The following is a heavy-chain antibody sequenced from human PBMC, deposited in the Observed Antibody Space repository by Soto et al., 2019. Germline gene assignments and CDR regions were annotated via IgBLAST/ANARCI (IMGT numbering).Heavy chain of an antibody. D-gene: IGHD4-4*01. CDR2: IQSDGSST. Sequence: EVPLVESGGGLVQPGGSLRLSCAASGFTFNNYWMHWVRQAPGKGLLWVSRIQSDGSSTDYADSVKGRFTISRDNAKNPLYLQMNSLRAEDTAVYYCARGGNPDYWGQGTLVTVSS. CDR1: GFTFNNYW. V-gene: IGHV3-74*01. J-gene: IGHJ4*02. CDR3: ARGGNPDY.